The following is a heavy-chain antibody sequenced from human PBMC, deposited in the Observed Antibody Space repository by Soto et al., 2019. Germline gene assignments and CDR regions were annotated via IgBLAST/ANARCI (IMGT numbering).Heavy chain of an antibody. CDR1: GFTFSSFG. V-gene: IGHV3-33*06. D-gene: IGHD6-13*01. CDR2: IWYDGSNK. J-gene: IGHJ4*02. Sequence: PGGPLKLSCAAPGFTFSSFGMHWVRQAPGKGLEWVAVIWYDGSNKSYADSVRGRFTVSRDNSKNSLSLRMNSLRDEDTAVYFCAKRSPYSSGWYSPIFDYWGQGALVTVSS. CDR3: AKRSPYSSGWYSPIFDY.